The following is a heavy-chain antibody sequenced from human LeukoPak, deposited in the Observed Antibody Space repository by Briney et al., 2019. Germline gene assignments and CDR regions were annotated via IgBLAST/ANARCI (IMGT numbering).Heavy chain of an antibody. CDR2: MNPNSGNT. CDR3: ARVHYDILTGYSGDAFDI. CDR1: GYTFTSYD. J-gene: IGHJ3*02. Sequence: ASVKVSCKASGYTFTSYDINWVRQATGQGLEWMGWMNPNSGNTGYAQKFQGRVTMTRNTSISTAYMELSSLRSEDTAVYYCARVHYDILTGYSGDAFDIWGQGTMVTVSS. V-gene: IGHV1-8*01. D-gene: IGHD3-9*01.